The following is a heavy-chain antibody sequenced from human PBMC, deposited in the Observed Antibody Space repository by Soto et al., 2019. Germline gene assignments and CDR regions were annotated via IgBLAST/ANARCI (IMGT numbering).Heavy chain of an antibody. V-gene: IGHV1-18*01. CDR1: GYTFTSYG. D-gene: IGHD2-2*01. CDR2: ISAYNGNT. CDR3: ARDTYPYCSSTSCYADFDY. Sequence: QVQLVQSGAEVKKPGASVKVSCKASGYTFTSYGISWVRQAHGQGLEWMGWISAYNGNTNYAQKLQGRVTMTTDTSTSTAYMELRSLRSDDTAVYYCARDTYPYCSSTSCYADFDYWGQGTLVTVSS. J-gene: IGHJ4*02.